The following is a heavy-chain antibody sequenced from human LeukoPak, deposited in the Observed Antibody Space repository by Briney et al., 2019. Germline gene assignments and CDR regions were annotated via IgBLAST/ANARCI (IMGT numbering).Heavy chain of an antibody. CDR3: AILVSSRYTRDSFDI. CDR2: LNGDGTTT. Sequence: AGGSLRLSCAASGFTFSSYWMHWVPQAPGKGLVWVSRLNGDGTTTTYADSVKGRFTISRDNAKNTLYLQMNSLRAEDTAVYYCAILVSSRYTRDSFDIWGQGTMVTVSS. J-gene: IGHJ3*02. V-gene: IGHV3-74*01. D-gene: IGHD6-13*01. CDR1: GFTFSSYW.